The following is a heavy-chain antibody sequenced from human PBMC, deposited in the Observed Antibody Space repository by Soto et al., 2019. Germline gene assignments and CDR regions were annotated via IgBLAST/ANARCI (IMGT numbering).Heavy chain of an antibody. J-gene: IGHJ4*02. CDR2: IYSGGST. CDR1: GFTVGSNY. D-gene: IGHD5-12*01. Sequence: GGSLRLSCAASGFTVGSNYMSWVRQAPGKGLEWVSVIYSGGSTYYADSVKGRFTIPRDNSKNTLYLQMNSLRAEHTAVYYCATPGGGGGYGLGYWGQGTLVTVSS. CDR3: ATPGGGGGYGLGY. V-gene: IGHV3-53*01.